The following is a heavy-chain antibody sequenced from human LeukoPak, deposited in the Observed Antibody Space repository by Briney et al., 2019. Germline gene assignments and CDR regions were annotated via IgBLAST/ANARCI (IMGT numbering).Heavy chain of an antibody. V-gene: IGHV3-21*01. Sequence: PGGSLRLSCAASGFTFSSYSMNWVRQAPGKGLEWVSSISSSSSYIYYADSVKGRFTISRDNAKNSLYLQMNSLRAEDTAVYYCARDPDTKPIKMKRYYMDVWGKGTTVTVSS. CDR1: GFTFSSYS. CDR2: ISSSSSYI. J-gene: IGHJ6*03. CDR3: ARDPDTKPIKMKRYYMDV. D-gene: IGHD2-8*01.